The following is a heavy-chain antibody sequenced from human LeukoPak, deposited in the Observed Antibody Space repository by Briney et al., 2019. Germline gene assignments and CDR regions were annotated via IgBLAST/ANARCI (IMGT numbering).Heavy chain of an antibody. D-gene: IGHD3-10*01. CDR3: ARQRRLLWFGESLPGY. V-gene: IGHV4-39*01. J-gene: IGHJ4*02. CDR1: GGSLSSSSYY. CDR2: IYYSGGT. Sequence: PSETLSLTCTVSGGSLSSSSYYWGWIRPPPGKGLEWSGSIYYSGGTYYHPSLKSRVTISVDTSKNQFSMKLSSVTAADTAVYYCARQRRLLWFGESLPGYWGQGTLVTVSS.